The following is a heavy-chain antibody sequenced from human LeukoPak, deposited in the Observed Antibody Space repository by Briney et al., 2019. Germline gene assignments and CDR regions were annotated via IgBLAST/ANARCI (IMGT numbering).Heavy chain of an antibody. Sequence: GASVKVSCKASGGTFSSYAISWVRQAPGQGLEWMGGIIPIFGTANYAQKFQGRVTITADESTSTAYMELSSLRSEDTAMYYCAILPGSLDAFDIWGQGTMVTVSS. CDR2: IIPIFGTA. CDR3: AILPGSLDAFDI. CDR1: GGTFSSYA. V-gene: IGHV1-69*13. D-gene: IGHD3-10*01. J-gene: IGHJ3*02.